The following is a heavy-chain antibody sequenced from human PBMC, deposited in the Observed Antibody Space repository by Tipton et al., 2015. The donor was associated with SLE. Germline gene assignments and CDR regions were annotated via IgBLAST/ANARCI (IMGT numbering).Heavy chain of an antibody. J-gene: IGHJ2*01. V-gene: IGHV4-59*01. CDR1: GASISLSY. CDR3: ARVWGSNGWSQDYWYFDL. D-gene: IGHD6-13*01. CDR2: IYDSGNT. Sequence: LRLSCTVSGASISLSYWSWIRQPPGKGLEWIGHIYDSGNTNYNPSLKSRVTISGDTSKNQVSLKLSSVTAADTAVYYCARVWGSNGWSQDYWYFDLWGRGTLVTVSS.